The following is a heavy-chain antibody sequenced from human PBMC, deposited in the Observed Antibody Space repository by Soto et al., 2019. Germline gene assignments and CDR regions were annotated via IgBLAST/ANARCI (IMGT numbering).Heavy chain of an antibody. J-gene: IGHJ4*02. CDR1: GDSVSSNSAA. V-gene: IGHV6-1*01. CDR2: TYYRSKWYN. Sequence: QVQLQQSGPGLVKPSQTLSLTCAISGDSVSSNSAAWNWIRQSPSRGLEWLGRTYYRSKWYNDYAVSVKSRITINPDTSKNQFSLQLNSVTPEDTAVYYCAKQKIQLWLQVGYFDYWGQGTLVTVSS. CDR3: AKQKIQLWLQVGYFDY. D-gene: IGHD5-18*01.